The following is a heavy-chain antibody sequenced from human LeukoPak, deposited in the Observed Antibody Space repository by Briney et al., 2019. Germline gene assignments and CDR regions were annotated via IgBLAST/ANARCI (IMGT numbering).Heavy chain of an antibody. J-gene: IGHJ4*02. CDR1: GGSISSSSYY. CDR2: IYYSGST. Sequence: SETLSLTCTVSGGSISSSSYYWGWIRQPPGKGLEWIGSIYYSGSTYYNPSLKSRVTISVDTSKNQFSLKLSSVTAADTAVYYCARHAGGISATGTRPFDYWGQGTLVTVSS. V-gene: IGHV4-39*01. CDR3: ARHAGGISATGTRPFDY. D-gene: IGHD6-13*01.